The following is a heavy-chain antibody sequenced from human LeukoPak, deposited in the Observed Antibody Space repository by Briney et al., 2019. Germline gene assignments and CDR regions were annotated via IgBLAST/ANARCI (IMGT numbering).Heavy chain of an antibody. Sequence: PGGSLRLSCAASGFTFSSYSMNWVRQAPGKGLEWVSSISSSSSYIYYADSVKGRFTISRDNAKNSLYLQMNSLGAEDTAVYYCAREGVEMATIGMFDYWGQGTLVTVSS. D-gene: IGHD5-24*01. CDR1: GFTFSSYS. CDR3: AREGVEMATIGMFDY. CDR2: ISSSSSYI. J-gene: IGHJ4*02. V-gene: IGHV3-21*01.